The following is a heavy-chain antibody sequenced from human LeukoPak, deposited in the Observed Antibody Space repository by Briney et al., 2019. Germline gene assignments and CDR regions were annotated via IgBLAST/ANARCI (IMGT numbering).Heavy chain of an antibody. J-gene: IGHJ4*02. V-gene: IGHV3-23*01. CDR2: INGNGGGT. CDR3: ARGLLWFGNFDY. Sequence: GGSLRLSCAASGFTFSKYAMSWVRQAPGKGLEWVSAINGNGGGTYYADSVKGRFTVSRDNSKNTLFLQMNSPRAEDTAVYYCARGLLWFGNFDYWGQGTLVTVSS. D-gene: IGHD3-10*01. CDR1: GFTFSKYA.